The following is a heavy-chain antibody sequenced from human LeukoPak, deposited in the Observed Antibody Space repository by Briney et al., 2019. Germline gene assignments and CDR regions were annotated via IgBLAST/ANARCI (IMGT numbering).Heavy chain of an antibody. Sequence: GGSLRLSCAASGFTFASYAMTWVRQAPGKGLEWVSSISATDGSTYYADSVRGRFTISRDNSKNTLSLQMNSLRAEDTALYYCVACSSASCYGDRFDPWGQGTLVTVSS. D-gene: IGHD2-2*01. J-gene: IGHJ5*02. CDR3: VACSSASCYGDRFDP. V-gene: IGHV3-23*01. CDR2: ISATDGST. CDR1: GFTFASYA.